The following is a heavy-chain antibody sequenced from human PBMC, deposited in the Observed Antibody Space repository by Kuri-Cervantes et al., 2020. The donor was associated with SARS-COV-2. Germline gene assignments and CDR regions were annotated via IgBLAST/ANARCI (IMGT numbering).Heavy chain of an antibody. D-gene: IGHD6-19*01. J-gene: IGHJ3*02. CDR1: GGSISSYY. V-gene: IGHV4-4*07. CDR2: IYTSGST. CDR3: ARILNSSGWPIDAFDI. Sequence: ESLKISCTVSGGSISSYYWSWIRQPAGKGLEWIGRIYTSGSTNYNPSLKSRVTISVDTSKNQFSLKLSSVTAADTAVYYCARILNSSGWPIDAFDIWGQGTMVTVSS.